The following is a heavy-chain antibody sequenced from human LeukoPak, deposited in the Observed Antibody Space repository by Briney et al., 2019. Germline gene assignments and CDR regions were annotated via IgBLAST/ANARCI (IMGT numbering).Heavy chain of an antibody. J-gene: IGHJ3*02. Sequence: GGSLRLSCAASGFIFSNYAMNWVRQAPGKGLEWVSLICGSSSCAYYADSVKGRFTISRDNSKNTLYLHMNSLRAKDTAVYYCAKAGGIAALDAFNIWGQGTMVTVSS. D-gene: IGHD6-13*01. CDR2: ICGSSSCA. CDR3: AKAGGIAALDAFNI. V-gene: IGHV3-23*01. CDR1: GFIFSNYA.